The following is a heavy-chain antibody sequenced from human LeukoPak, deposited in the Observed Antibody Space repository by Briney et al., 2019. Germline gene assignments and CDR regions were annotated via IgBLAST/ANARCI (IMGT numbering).Heavy chain of an antibody. V-gene: IGHV3-23*01. D-gene: IGHD4-11*01. J-gene: IGHJ5*02. Sequence: GGSLRLSCAASGFTFSSYAMSWVRQAPGKGLEWVSAISGSGGSTYYADSVKGRFTISRDNSKNTLYLQMNSLRAEDTAVYYCAKDYYSNYAANWFDPWGQGTLVTVSS. CDR1: GFTFSSYA. CDR2: ISGSGGST. CDR3: AKDYYSNYAANWFDP.